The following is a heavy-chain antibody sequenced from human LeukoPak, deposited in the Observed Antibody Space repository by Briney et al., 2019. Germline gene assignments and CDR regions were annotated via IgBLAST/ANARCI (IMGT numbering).Heavy chain of an antibody. V-gene: IGHV4-59*01. J-gene: IGHJ4*02. Sequence: PSETLSLTCTVSGGSISSYYWSWIRQPPGKGLEWIGYIYYSGSTNYNPSLKSRVTIPVDTSKNQFSLKLSSVTAADTAVYYCARAGYDFWSGYSPPYYFDYWGRGTLVTVSS. CDR2: IYYSGST. D-gene: IGHD3-3*01. CDR3: ARAGYDFWSGYSPPYYFDY. CDR1: GGSISSYY.